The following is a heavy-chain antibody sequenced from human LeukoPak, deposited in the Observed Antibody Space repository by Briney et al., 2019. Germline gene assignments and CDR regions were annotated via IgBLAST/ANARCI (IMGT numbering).Heavy chain of an antibody. CDR3: ARLDGDYDRWFDP. CDR2: ISSSGSTI. CDR1: GFTFSSYE. D-gene: IGHD4-17*01. J-gene: IGHJ5*02. Sequence: SGGSLRLSCAASGFTFSSYEMNWVRQAPGKGLEWVSYISSSGSTIYYADSVKGRFTISRDNAKNSLYLQMNSLRAEDTAVYYCARLDGDYDRWFDPWGQGTLVTVSS. V-gene: IGHV3-48*03.